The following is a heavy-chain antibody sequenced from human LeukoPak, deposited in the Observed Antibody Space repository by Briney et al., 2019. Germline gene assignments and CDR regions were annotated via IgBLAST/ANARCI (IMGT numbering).Heavy chain of an antibody. J-gene: IGHJ3*02. V-gene: IGHV5-51*01. CDR2: FHPGDSDA. CDR3: ARHIPGVVAATPYSHAFDI. Sequence: GESLKISCKGSGYSFTTYWIGWVRQMPGKGLECMGIFHPGDSDARISPSFQGQVTISADTSITTAYLQWSSLKASDTAMYYCARHIPGVVAATPYSHAFDIWGQGTMVTVSS. CDR1: GYSFTTYW. D-gene: IGHD2-15*01.